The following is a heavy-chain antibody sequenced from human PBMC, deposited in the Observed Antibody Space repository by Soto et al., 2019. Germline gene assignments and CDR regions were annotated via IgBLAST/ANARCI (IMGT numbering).Heavy chain of an antibody. J-gene: IGHJ4*02. CDR3: ARWALLRAFDY. CDR1: GYPLTSYG. V-gene: IGHV1-18*01. D-gene: IGHD3-3*01. CDR2: ISADNGNT. Sequence: GXAVKVACKASGYPLTSYGIIWVRQAPGQGLEWMGWISADNGNTNYAQKLQGRVTMTTDTSTSTAYMELRSLRSDDTAVYYCARWALLRAFDYCGQGTLVTVSS.